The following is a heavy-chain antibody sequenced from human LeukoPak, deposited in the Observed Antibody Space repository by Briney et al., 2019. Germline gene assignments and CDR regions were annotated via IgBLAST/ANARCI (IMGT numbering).Heavy chain of an antibody. D-gene: IGHD6-13*01. CDR2: ISWNGGSI. CDR3: AKVSRSSSWYGWFDP. V-gene: IGHV3-9*01. CDR1: GFTFDDYA. Sequence: GGSLRLSFAASGFTFDDYAMHWVRQAPGKGLEWVSGISWNGGSIDYADSVKGRFTISRDNAKNSLYLQMNSLRAEDTALYYCAKVSRSSSWYGWFDPWGQGTLVTVSS. J-gene: IGHJ5*02.